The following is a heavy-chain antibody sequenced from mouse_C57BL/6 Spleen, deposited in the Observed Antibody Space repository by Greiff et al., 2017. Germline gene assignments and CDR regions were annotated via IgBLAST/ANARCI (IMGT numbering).Heavy chain of an antibody. Sequence: QVQLKQSGPGLVQPSQSLSITCTVSGFSLTSYGVHWVRQSPGKGLEWLGVIWSGGSTDYNAAFISRLSISKDNSKSQVFFKMNSLQADETAIYYCARKTYDGYLYAMDYWGQGTSVTVSS. J-gene: IGHJ4*01. CDR3: ARKTYDGYLYAMDY. CDR2: IWSGGST. D-gene: IGHD2-3*01. V-gene: IGHV2-2*01. CDR1: GFSLTSYG.